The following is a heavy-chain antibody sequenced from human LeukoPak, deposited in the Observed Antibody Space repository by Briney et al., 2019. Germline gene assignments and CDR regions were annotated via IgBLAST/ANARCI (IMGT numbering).Heavy chain of an antibody. CDR3: ARSGWFGRLSDAFDI. CDR1: GGSFSGYY. D-gene: IGHD3-10*01. Sequence: SETLSLTCAVYGGSFSGYYWSWIRQPPGKGLEWIGEINHSGSTNYNPSLKSRVTISVDTSKNQFSLKLSSVTAADTAVYYCARSGWFGRLSDAFDIWGQGTMVTVSS. J-gene: IGHJ3*02. CDR2: INHSGST. V-gene: IGHV4-34*01.